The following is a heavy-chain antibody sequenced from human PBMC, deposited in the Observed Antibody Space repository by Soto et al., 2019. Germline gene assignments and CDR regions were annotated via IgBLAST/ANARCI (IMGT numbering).Heavy chain of an antibody. CDR2: INANSGDT. J-gene: IGHJ6*02. D-gene: IGHD6-19*01. CDR3: ARERKLLELRDMDV. V-gene: IGHV1-2*04. CDR1: GYTFTGYG. Sequence: ASVKVSCKASGYTFTGYGMRWVRQAPGQGLEWMGWINANSGDTNYAQKLQGWVTMTRDTSISTAYMELSRLRSDDTAVYYCARERKLLELRDMDVWGQGTMVTVSS.